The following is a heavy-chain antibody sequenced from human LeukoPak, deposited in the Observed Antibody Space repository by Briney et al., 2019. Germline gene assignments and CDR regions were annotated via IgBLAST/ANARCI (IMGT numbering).Heavy chain of an antibody. CDR1: GFTFTSSA. CDR2: IVVGSGHT. CDR3: AATISADSGYYGMDV. J-gene: IGHJ6*02. Sequence: SVKVSCKASGFTFTSSAMQWVRQARGQRLEWIGWIVVGSGHTNYAEKFQERVTITRDMSTSTAYMELSSLRFDDTAVYYCAATISADSGYYGMDVWGQGTTVTVSS. D-gene: IGHD6-13*01. V-gene: IGHV1-58*02.